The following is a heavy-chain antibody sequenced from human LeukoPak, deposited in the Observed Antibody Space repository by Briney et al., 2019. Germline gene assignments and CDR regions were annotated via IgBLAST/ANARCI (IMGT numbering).Heavy chain of an antibody. CDR2: ISAYNGNT. J-gene: IGHJ6*02. CDR1: GYTFTSYG. CDR3: ARDYDFWSGYRSPYYYYGMDV. D-gene: IGHD3-3*01. Sequence: ASVKVSCKASGYTFTSYGISWVRQAPGQGLEWMGWISAYNGNTNYAQKLQGRVTMTTDTSTSTAYMELRSLRSDDTAVYYCARDYDFWSGYRSPYYYYGMDVWGQGTTVTVSS. V-gene: IGHV1-18*01.